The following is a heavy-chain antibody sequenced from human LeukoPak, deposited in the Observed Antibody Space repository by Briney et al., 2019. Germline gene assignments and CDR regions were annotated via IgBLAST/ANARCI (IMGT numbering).Heavy chain of an antibody. CDR1: GFTFSNAW. CDR2: IKSKTDGGTT. J-gene: IGHJ4*02. V-gene: IGHV3-15*01. Sequence: AGGSLRLSCAASGFTFSNAWMSWVRQAPGKGLEWVGRIKSKTDGGTTDYAAPVKGRFTISRDDSKNTLYLQMNSLKTEDTAVYYCTTEPSYYYGSGDYWGQGTLVTVPS. CDR3: TTEPSYYYGSGDY. D-gene: IGHD3-10*01.